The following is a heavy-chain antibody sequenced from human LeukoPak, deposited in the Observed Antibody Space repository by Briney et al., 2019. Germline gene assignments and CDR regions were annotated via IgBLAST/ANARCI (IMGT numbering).Heavy chain of an antibody. J-gene: IGHJ4*02. CDR2: IYFSGST. D-gene: IGHD3-3*01. CDR3: ARSYDTNFDY. Sequence: SETLSLTCTVSGGSIRSYYWSWIRQPPGKGLEWIGYIYFSGSTSYNPSLKSRVTISVDRSKNQFSLKLSSVDAADTAVYYCARSYDTNFDYWGQGTLVTVSS. V-gene: IGHV4-59*01. CDR1: GGSIRSYY.